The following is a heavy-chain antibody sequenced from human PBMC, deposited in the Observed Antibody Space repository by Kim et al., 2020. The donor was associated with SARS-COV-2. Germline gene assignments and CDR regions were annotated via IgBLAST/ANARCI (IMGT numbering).Heavy chain of an antibody. CDR2: INWNSGST. CDR1: GFTFDDYG. V-gene: IGHV3-20*04. Sequence: GGSLRLSCAASGFTFDDYGMSWVRQAPGKGLEWVSGINWNSGSTGYADSVKGRFTISRDNAKNSLYLQMNSLRAEDTALYYCARDRPAYSSGRDRSSAFDIWGQGTMVTVSS. J-gene: IGHJ3*02. CDR3: ARDRPAYSSGRDRSSAFDI. D-gene: IGHD6-19*01.